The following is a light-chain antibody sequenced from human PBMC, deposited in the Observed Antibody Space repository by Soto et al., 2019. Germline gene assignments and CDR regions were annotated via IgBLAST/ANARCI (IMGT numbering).Light chain of an antibody. CDR3: CSSAPESTYV. J-gene: IGLJ1*01. CDR1: SSDVGGYKY. CDR2: EVT. V-gene: IGLV2-14*01. Sequence: QSALTQPASVSGSPGQSITISCTGTSSDVGGYKYVSWYQQHPGKAPKLMIYEVTNRLSGVSNRFSGSTSGNAASLTISALQADDEADYFCCSSAPESTYVFGTGTKLTVL.